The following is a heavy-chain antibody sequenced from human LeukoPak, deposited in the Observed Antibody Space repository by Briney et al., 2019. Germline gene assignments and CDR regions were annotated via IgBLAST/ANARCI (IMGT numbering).Heavy chain of an antibody. CDR3: ARGGLTESVDY. CDR1: GYTFTSYG. V-gene: IGHV1-18*01. J-gene: IGHJ4*02. D-gene: IGHD3-10*01. Sequence: ASVKVCCKSSGYTFTSYGFTWVRQPPGQGLEWMGWISAYNGNTNYVQKLQGRVTMSTDTSTSTVYMELRSLRSDDTAVYYCARGGLTESVDYWGQGTLVTVSS. CDR2: ISAYNGNT.